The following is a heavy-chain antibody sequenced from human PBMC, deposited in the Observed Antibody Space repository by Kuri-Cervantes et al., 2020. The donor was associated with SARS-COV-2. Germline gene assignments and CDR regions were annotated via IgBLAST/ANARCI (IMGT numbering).Heavy chain of an antibody. CDR2: INSDGSST. V-gene: IGHV3-74*01. CDR1: GFTFSSYW. Sequence: GESLKISCAASGFTFSSYWMHWVRQAPGKGLVWVSRINSDGSSTSYADSVKGRFTISRDNSKNTLYLQMNSLRAEDTAVYYCARELIDAFDIWGQGTMVTVSS. CDR3: ARELIDAFDI. J-gene: IGHJ3*02.